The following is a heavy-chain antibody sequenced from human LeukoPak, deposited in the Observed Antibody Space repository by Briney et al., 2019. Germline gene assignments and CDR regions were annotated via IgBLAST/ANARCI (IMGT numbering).Heavy chain of an antibody. D-gene: IGHD6-13*01. V-gene: IGHV4-39*01. CDR3: ARLLRQQLVDF. CDR1: GGSMSTSGYF. Sequence: WETLSLTSTVSGGSMSTSGYFWGWIRQPPRKGLEWIGTIYYSGTTYYNPSLKSRVTMSVDTSKNQFSLKLSSVPAADTAVYYCARLLRQQLVDFWGQGTLVTVSS. J-gene: IGHJ4*02. CDR2: IYYSGTT.